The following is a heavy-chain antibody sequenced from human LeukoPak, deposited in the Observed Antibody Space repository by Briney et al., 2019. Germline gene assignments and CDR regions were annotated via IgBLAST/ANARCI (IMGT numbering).Heavy chain of an antibody. D-gene: IGHD2-8*01. V-gene: IGHV3-30*18. J-gene: IGHJ4*02. CDR1: GFTFSSYW. CDR2: ISYDGSNK. Sequence: GGSLRLSCAASGFTFSSYWMSWVRQAPGKGLEWVAVISYDGSNKYYADSVKGRFTISRDNSKNTLYLQMNSLRAEDTAVYYCAKAGYCTNGVCSPFDYWGQGTLVTVSS. CDR3: AKAGYCTNGVCSPFDY.